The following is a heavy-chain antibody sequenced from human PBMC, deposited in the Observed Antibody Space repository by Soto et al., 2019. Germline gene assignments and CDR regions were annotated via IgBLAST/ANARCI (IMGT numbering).Heavy chain of an antibody. CDR1: GGSISSGGYY. CDR3: ARRAVVAVTGSLDNWLDP. V-gene: IGHV4-31*03. D-gene: IGHD2-21*01. CDR2: IYYSGNT. J-gene: IGHJ5*02. Sequence: SETLSLTCTVSGGSISSGGYYWSWIRQHPGKGLEWIGYIYYSGNTYYNPSLKSRVTISVDTSRNQFSLKVNSVTAADTAMYYCARRAVVAVTGSLDNWLDPWGQGILVTVSS.